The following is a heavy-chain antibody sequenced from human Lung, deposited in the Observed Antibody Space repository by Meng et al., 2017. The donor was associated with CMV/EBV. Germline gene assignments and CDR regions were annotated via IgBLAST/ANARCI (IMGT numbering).Heavy chain of an antibody. Sequence: QLQLGESGPALVKPSRTRSLTCAVSGDSITNHNWWAWVRQPPGKGLEWIGEIPHRGSSAYNPSLKSRVSMSMDKSKNQFSLKLTSVTAADTAVYHCLRRSGGSVWGQGTLVTVSS. V-gene: IGHV4-4*02. CDR1: GDSITNHNW. D-gene: IGHD3-10*01. J-gene: IGHJ1*01. CDR2: IPHRGSS. CDR3: LRRSGGSV.